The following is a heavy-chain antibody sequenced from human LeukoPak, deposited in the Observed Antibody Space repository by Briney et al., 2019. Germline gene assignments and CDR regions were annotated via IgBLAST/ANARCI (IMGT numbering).Heavy chain of an antibody. V-gene: IGHV3-15*01. CDR3: TTEGYCSGDNCYSFDH. CDR1: GFTFNKAW. Sequence: GGSLRLSCAASGFTFNKAWMSWVRQAPGKGLEWVGRIKSRTDGGTIDYAAPVKGRFTLSRDDSKNTVYLQMNSLKTEDTAVYYWTTEGYCSGDNCYSFDHWGQGSLVTVSS. CDR2: IKSRTDGGTI. J-gene: IGHJ4*02. D-gene: IGHD2-15*01.